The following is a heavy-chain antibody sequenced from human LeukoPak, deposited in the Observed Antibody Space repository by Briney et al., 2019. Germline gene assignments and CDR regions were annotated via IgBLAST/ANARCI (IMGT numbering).Heavy chain of an antibody. CDR2: IDSSGST. Sequence: GGSLRLSCAASGFTVSNNYINWVRQAPGKGLEWVSSIDSSGSTDYANSVKGRFTISRDNSKNTLYLQMNNLRAEDTALYYCAKNQGQWLVPVDYWGQGTLVTVSS. CDR1: GFTVSNNY. V-gene: IGHV3-53*01. CDR3: AKNQGQWLVPVDY. D-gene: IGHD6-19*01. J-gene: IGHJ4*02.